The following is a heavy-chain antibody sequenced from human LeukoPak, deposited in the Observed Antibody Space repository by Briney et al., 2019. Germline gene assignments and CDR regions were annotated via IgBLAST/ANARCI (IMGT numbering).Heavy chain of an antibody. D-gene: IGHD5-18*01. CDR2: VNHSGST. CDR1: GGSFSGYY. V-gene: IGHV4-34*01. J-gene: IGHJ6*02. Sequence: SETLSLTCAVYGGSFSGYYWRWIRQPPGKGLEWIGEVNHSGSTNYNPSLKSRVTISVDTSKNQFSLKLSSVTAADTAVYYCARGRYSYGPGPSYYYYGMDVWGQGSTVTVSS. CDR3: ARGRYSYGPGPSYYYYGMDV.